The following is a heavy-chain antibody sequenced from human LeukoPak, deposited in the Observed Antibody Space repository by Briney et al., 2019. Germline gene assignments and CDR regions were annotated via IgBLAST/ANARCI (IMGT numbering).Heavy chain of an antibody. V-gene: IGHV1-18*01. J-gene: IGHJ4*01. D-gene: IGHD6-13*01. CDR3: ARVKGYSSSWPFDY. CDR1: RYPLTSSA. Sequence: DSCKAPRYPLTSSANSWGPAAPRQGRERMSSISAYNGNTNYAQMLQGRVTMTTDTSTSTAYMELRSLRSDDTAVYYCARVKGYSSSWPFDYWGQGTLVTVSS. CDR2: ISAYNGNT.